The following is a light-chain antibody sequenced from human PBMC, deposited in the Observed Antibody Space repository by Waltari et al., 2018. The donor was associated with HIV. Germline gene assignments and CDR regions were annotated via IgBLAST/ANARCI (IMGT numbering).Light chain of an antibody. CDR1: ASDIGRYNY. J-gene: IGLJ1*01. Sequence: QSALSQPASVSASPGQSVAISCPGSASDIGRYNYVSWYQQPPDRAPPLILFDVNNRPSGISDRFAGSKSGTTASLTISTVRTDDEADYYCASYTVNSTGVFGTGTKLSVL. V-gene: IGLV2-14*03. CDR2: DVN. CDR3: ASYTVNSTGV.